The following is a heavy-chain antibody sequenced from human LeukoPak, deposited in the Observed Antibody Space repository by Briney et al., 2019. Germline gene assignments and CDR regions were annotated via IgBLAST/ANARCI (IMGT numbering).Heavy chain of an antibody. CDR2: ISGTGGST. J-gene: IGHJ4*02. Sequence: GGSLRLSCAGSGFTFNNYGMSWVRQAPGKGLEWVSGISGTGGSTYYADSVKGRFTIPRDNADNSLYLQMNSLRDEDTAVYYCVRMVYGSGTYTIDSWGQGTLVTVSS. CDR3: VRMVYGSGTYTIDS. V-gene: IGHV3-23*01. CDR1: GFTFNNYG. D-gene: IGHD3-10*01.